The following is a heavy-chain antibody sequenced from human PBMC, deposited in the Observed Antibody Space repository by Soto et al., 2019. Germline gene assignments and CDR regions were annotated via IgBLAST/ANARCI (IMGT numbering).Heavy chain of an antibody. D-gene: IGHD2-15*01. CDR2: IYYNGNT. J-gene: IGHJ4*02. CDR1: GVSISSYY. CDR3: AREERGSPGGDY. Sequence: KPSETLSLTCTVSGVSISSYYWSWIRQAPGKGLEWIAYIYYNGNTNYNPSLKSRATISLDVSKSQFSLKLTSVTAADTAVYYCAREERGSPGGDYWGQGTLVTVSS. V-gene: IGHV4-59*01.